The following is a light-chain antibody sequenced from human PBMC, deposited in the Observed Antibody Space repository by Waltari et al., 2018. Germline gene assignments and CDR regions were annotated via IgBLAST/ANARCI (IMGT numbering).Light chain of an antibody. Sequence: AIQMTQSPSSLSASVGDRVTITCRASQGIRNDLGWYQQKPGNAPKLLIYAASSLQSGVPSRFSGSGSGTDFTLTISSLQPEDFATYYCQQYETLPLTFGGGTEVAI. CDR2: AAS. CDR1: QGIRND. V-gene: IGKV1-6*01. J-gene: IGKJ4*01. CDR3: QQYETLPLT.